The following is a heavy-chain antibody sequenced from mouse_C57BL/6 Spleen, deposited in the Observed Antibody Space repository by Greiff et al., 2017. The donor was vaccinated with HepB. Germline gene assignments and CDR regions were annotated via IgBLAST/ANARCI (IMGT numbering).Heavy chain of an antibody. CDR3: ARKFYYDYDGFLYAMDY. CDR2: IWSGGST. D-gene: IGHD2-4*01. Sequence: QVQLKESGPGLVQPSQSLSITCTVSGFSLTSYGVHWVRQSPGKGLEWLGVIWSGGSTDYNAAFISRLSISKDNSKSQVFFKMNSLQADDTAIYYCARKFYYDYDGFLYAMDYWGQGTSVTVSS. V-gene: IGHV2-2*01. CDR1: GFSLTSYG. J-gene: IGHJ4*01.